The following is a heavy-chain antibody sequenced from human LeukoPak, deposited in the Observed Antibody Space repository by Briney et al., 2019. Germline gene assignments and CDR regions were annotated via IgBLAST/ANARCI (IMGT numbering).Heavy chain of an antibody. J-gene: IGHJ6*03. CDR2: ITSSSSYT. Sequence: GGSLRLSCSASGFTFSSYEMNWVRRAPGKGLEWVSSITSSSSYTFYADSVKGRFTISRDSAKNSLYLQMNSLRAEDTAIYYCARDPYNGNYGDSYYYYMDVWGKGTTVTIS. V-gene: IGHV3-21*01. CDR1: GFTFSSYE. CDR3: ARDPYNGNYGDSYYYYMDV. D-gene: IGHD1-26*01.